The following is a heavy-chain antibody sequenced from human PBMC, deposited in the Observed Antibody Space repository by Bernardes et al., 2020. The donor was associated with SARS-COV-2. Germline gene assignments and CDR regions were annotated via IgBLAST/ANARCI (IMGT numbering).Heavy chain of an antibody. CDR2: LSSSGTTK. V-gene: IGHV3-11*01. J-gene: IGHJ4*01. Sequence: GGSLRLSCAASGFFFSDYFMIWIRQAPGKGLEWVSYLSSSGTTKHYPDPLKGRFTISRDNTKNSLYLQMNSLRAEGTAVYYCARDLISRGSSSPVCYWGHGTLVTVSS. CDR3: ARDLISRGSSSPVCY. CDR1: GFFFSDYF. D-gene: IGHD5-18*01.